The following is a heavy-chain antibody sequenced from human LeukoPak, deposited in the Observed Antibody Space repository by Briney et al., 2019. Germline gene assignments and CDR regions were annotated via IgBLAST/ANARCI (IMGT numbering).Heavy chain of an antibody. D-gene: IGHD3-10*01. J-gene: IGHJ5*02. CDR2: IYYSGST. V-gene: IGHV4-39*07. CDR3: ARECGSGSLAFDP. Sequence: PSETLSLTCTVSGGSISSSSYYWGWIRQPPGKGLEWIGSIYYSGSTHYNPSLKSRVTISVDTSKNQFSLKLSSVTAADTAVYYCARECGSGSLAFDPWGQGTLVTVSS. CDR1: GGSISSSSYY.